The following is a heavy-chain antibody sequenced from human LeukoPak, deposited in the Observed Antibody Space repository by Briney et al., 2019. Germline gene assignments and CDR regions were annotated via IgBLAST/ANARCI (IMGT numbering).Heavy chain of an antibody. J-gene: IGHJ5*02. V-gene: IGHV7-4-1*02. CDR3: ARDRYCSSTSCYKEPRFDP. Sequence: ASVKVSCKASGYTFTSYAMNWVRQAPGQGLEWMGWINTNTGNPTYAQGFTGRFVFSLDTSVSTAYLQISSLKAEDTAVYYCARDRYCSSTSCYKEPRFDPWGQGTLVTVSS. CDR2: INTNTGNP. D-gene: IGHD2-2*02. CDR1: GYTFTSYA.